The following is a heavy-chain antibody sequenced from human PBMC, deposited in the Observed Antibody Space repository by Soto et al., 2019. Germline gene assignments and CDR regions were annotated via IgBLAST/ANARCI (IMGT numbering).Heavy chain of an antibody. CDR1: GLSFNLFA. J-gene: IGHJ5*02. Sequence: ASGLSFNLFAMNWVRQAPGKGLEWVSSISGGGSSTYYADSVKGRFTVSRDNSKNTLYLEMNSLGDDDTAVYYCAKGQDIPIFYHFDPWGTGTLFPVSS. CDR3: AKGQDIPIFYHFDP. D-gene: IGHD2-15*01. V-gene: IGHV3-23*01. CDR2: ISGGGSST.